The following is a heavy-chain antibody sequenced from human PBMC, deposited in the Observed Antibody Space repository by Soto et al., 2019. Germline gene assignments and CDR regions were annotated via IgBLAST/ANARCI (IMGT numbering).Heavy chain of an antibody. V-gene: IGHV4-34*01. CDR2: INHSGST. CDR1: GGSFSGYY. CDR3: ARGNTIFGVGWFDP. Sequence: PETLSLTCAVCGGSFSGYYCIWIRQPPGKGLEWIGEINHSGSTNYNPSLKSRVIISVDTSKNQFSLKLSSVTAADTAVYYCARGNTIFGVGWFDPWGQGTLVTVSS. J-gene: IGHJ5*02. D-gene: IGHD3-3*01.